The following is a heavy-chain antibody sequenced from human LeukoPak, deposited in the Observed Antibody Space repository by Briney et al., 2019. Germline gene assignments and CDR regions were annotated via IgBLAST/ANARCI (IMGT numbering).Heavy chain of an antibody. Sequence: GGSLRLSCAASGFTLSNYEMNWVRQAPGKGLEWVSYISSPGTTFYADSVKGRFTVSRDNAKNSLYLQMNSLRAEDTAVYYCARALSYCSSTSCSLYYYYYYMDAWGKGTTVTVSS. CDR1: GFTLSNYE. CDR3: ARALSYCSSTSCSLYYYYYYMDA. CDR2: ISSPGTT. D-gene: IGHD2-2*01. V-gene: IGHV3-48*03. J-gene: IGHJ6*03.